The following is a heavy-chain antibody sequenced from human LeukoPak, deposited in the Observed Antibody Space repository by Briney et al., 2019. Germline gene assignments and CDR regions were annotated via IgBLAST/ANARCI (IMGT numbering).Heavy chain of an antibody. Sequence: GGSLRLSCAASGFTFSDYYMSWMRQAPGKGLEWLSHISSSSSFTHYADSVEGRFTISRDNAKNSLYLQMNSLRAEDTALYYCARDLFSGYDPRTFDLGGQGTVVTVSS. CDR3: ARDLFSGYDPRTFDL. D-gene: IGHD5-12*01. V-gene: IGHV3-11*06. CDR1: GFTFSDYY. J-gene: IGHJ4*02. CDR2: ISSSSSFT.